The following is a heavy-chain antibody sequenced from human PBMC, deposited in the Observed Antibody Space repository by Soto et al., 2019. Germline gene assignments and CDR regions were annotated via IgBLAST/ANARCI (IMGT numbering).Heavy chain of an antibody. CDR3: ARERSSGAFDI. V-gene: IGHV1-8*02. D-gene: IGHD1-26*01. Sequence: ASVKVSCKASGYTFTSYYMHWVRQAPGQGLEWMGWMNPNSGNTAYAQKFQGRVTMTRNTSISTAYMELSSLRSEDTAVYYCARERSSGAFDIWGQGTMVTVSS. J-gene: IGHJ3*02. CDR1: GYTFTSYY. CDR2: MNPNSGNT.